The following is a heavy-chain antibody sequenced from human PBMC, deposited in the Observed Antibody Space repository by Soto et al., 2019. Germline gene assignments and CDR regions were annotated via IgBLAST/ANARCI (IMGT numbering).Heavy chain of an antibody. Sequence: ASVKVSCKASGGTFSSYAISWVRQAPGQGLEWMGGIIPIFGTANYAQKFQGRVTITADESTSTAYMELSSLRSEDTAVYYCARDRQAKYSSSWRKFDYWGQGTLVTVSS. D-gene: IGHD6-13*01. CDR3: ARDRQAKYSSSWRKFDY. CDR1: GGTFSSYA. J-gene: IGHJ4*02. CDR2: IIPIFGTA. V-gene: IGHV1-69*01.